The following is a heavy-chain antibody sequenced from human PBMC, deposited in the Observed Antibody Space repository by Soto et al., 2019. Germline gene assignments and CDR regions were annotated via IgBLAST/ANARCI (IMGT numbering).Heavy chain of an antibody. Sequence: QVQLVQSGAEVKKPGSSVKVSCKASGGTFSSYTISWVRQAPGQGLEWMGRIIPILGIANYAQKFQGRVTITADKSMSTAYMELSSLRSEDTAVYYCARGAAVAASYYFDYWGQGTLVTVSS. V-gene: IGHV1-69*02. CDR3: ARGAAVAASYYFDY. D-gene: IGHD6-19*01. CDR1: GGTFSSYT. CDR2: IIPILGIA. J-gene: IGHJ4*02.